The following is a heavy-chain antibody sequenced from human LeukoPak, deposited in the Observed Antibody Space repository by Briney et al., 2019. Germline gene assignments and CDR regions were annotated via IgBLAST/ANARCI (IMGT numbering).Heavy chain of an antibody. J-gene: IGHJ4*02. Sequence: RPGGSLRLSCAASGFTFDDYGMSWVRQAPGKGLEWVSGINWNGGSTGYADSVKGRFTISRDNAKNSLYLQMNSLRAEDTALYYCARVLTYYYDSSGYYYFDYWGQGTLVTVSS. CDR3: ARVLTYYYDSSGYYYFDY. D-gene: IGHD3-22*01. CDR2: INWNGGST. V-gene: IGHV3-20*04. CDR1: GFTFDDYG.